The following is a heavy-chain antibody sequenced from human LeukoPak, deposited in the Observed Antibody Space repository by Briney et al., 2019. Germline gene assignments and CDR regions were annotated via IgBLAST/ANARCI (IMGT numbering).Heavy chain of an antibody. J-gene: IGHJ6*03. V-gene: IGHV3-30*01. D-gene: IGHD3-3*01. CDR2: ISYDESNK. CDR1: EFTFTSYA. CDR3: ARAAASDFWSGYSDYYYYYMDV. Sequence: GGSLRLSCVASEFTFTSYAMHWVRQAPGKGLEWVAIISYDESNKYYADSVKGRFTVSRDISKNTLYLQMYSLRPDDTAVYFCARAAASDFWSGYSDYYYYYMDVWGEGTTVTVSS.